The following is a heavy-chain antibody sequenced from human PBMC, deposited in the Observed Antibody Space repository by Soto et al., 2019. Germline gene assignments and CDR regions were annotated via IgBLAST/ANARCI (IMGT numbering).Heavy chain of an antibody. Sequence: GSRSTRVKPKQTLTLTFTFSGFSLSTSGVHVGWIRQPPGKALEWLALIYWDDDKRYSPSLKSRLTITKDTSKNQVVLTMTNMDPVDTATYYCAHSGITGALGYWGQGTLVTVSS. J-gene: IGHJ4*02. CDR1: GFSLSTSGVH. CDR2: IYWDDDK. V-gene: IGHV2-5*02. CDR3: AHSGITGALGY. D-gene: IGHD1-20*01.